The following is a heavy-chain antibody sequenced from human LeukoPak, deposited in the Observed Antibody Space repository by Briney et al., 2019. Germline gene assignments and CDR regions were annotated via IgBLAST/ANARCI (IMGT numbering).Heavy chain of an antibody. CDR3: AKGEQLGYYDSSGYWDY. D-gene: IGHD3-22*01. CDR1: GFTFSSYG. CDR2: ISGSGGST. V-gene: IGHV3-23*01. J-gene: IGHJ4*02. Sequence: PGGTLRLSCAASGFTFSSYGMSWVRQAPGKGLEWVSAISGSGGSTYYADSVKGRFTISRDNSKNTLYLQMNSLRAEDTAVYYCAKGEQLGYYDSSGYWDYWGQGTLVTVSS.